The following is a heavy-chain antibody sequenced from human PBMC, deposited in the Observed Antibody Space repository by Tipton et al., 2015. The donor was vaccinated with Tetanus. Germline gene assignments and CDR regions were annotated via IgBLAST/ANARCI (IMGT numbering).Heavy chain of an antibody. CDR1: GMTLSYFA. CDR2: ISGSGDRI. J-gene: IGHJ4*02. V-gene: IGHV3-23*01. D-gene: IGHD2-2*02. Sequence: SLRLSCAASGMTLSYFAMSWVRQAPGKGLEWVSGISGSGDRILYADSVKGRFTISRDNAKTTLYLQMNSLRAEDTAVYYCAKSLYGGTDYWGQGTLVTVSS. CDR3: AKSLYGGTDY.